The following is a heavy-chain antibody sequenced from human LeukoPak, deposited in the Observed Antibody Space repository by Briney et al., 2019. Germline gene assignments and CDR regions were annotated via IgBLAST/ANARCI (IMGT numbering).Heavy chain of an antibody. CDR3: ARGTVGVFDY. CDR1: GFTFSSYA. J-gene: IGHJ4*02. CDR2: ISSNGGST. Sequence: GGSLRLSCAASGFTFSSYAMHWVRQAPGKGLEYVSAISSNGGSTYYANSVKGRFTISRDNSKNTLYLQMGSLRAEDMAVYYCARGTVGVFDYWGQGTLVTVSS. V-gene: IGHV3-64*01. D-gene: IGHD4-11*01.